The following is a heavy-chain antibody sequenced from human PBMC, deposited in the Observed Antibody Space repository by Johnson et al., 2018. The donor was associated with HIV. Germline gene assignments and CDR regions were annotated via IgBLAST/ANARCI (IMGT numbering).Heavy chain of an antibody. CDR1: GFTFSSYG. D-gene: IGHD1-26*01. Sequence: QVQLVESGGGVVQPGRSLRLSCAASGFTFSSYGMHWVRQAPGKGLEWVAVISYDGSKKYYADSVKGRFTISRDNSKNTLYLQMNSLRAEDTAVYYCARDPGWELLSDHASDIWGQGTMVTVSS. J-gene: IGHJ3*02. CDR3: ARDPGWELLSDHASDI. V-gene: IGHV3-30*03. CDR2: ISYDGSKK.